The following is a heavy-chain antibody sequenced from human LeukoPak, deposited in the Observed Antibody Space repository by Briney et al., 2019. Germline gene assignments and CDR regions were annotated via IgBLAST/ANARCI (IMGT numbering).Heavy chain of an antibody. J-gene: IGHJ6*03. Sequence: SETLSLTCAVYGGSFSGYYWSWIRQPPGKGLEWIGEINHSGSTNYNPSLKSRVTISVDTSKNQFSLKLSSVTAADTAVYYCARRHGSGSYYNKLYYYYYMDVWGKGTTVTISS. D-gene: IGHD3-10*01. CDR3: ARRHGSGSYYNKLYYYYYMDV. CDR2: INHSGST. CDR1: GGSFSGYY. V-gene: IGHV4-34*01.